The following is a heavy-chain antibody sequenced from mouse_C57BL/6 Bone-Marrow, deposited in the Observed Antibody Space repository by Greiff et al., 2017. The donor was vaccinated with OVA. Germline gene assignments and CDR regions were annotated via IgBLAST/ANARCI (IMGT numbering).Heavy chain of an antibody. J-gene: IGHJ4*01. CDR3: ARGPKLPSMGY. D-gene: IGHD2-1*01. CDR1: GYTFTSYW. CDR2: IDPSDSYT. V-gene: IGHV1-50*01. Sequence: QVQLQQPGAELVKPGASVKLSCKASGYTFTSYWMQWVKQRPGQGLEWIGEIDPSDSYTNYNQKFKGKATLTVDTSSSTAYMQLSSLTSEDAAVYYCARGPKLPSMGYWGQGTSVTVSS.